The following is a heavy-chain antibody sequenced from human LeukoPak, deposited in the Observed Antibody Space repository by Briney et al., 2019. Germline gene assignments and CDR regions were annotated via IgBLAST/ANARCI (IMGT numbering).Heavy chain of an antibody. D-gene: IGHD1-26*01. Sequence: TPSETLSLTCTVSGYSISSGYYWGWIRQPPGKGLEWIGSIYHSGSTYYNPSLKSRVTISVDTSKNQFSLKLSSVTAADTAVYYCARTLVGATPNWFDPWGQGTLVTVSS. CDR3: ARTLVGATPNWFDP. V-gene: IGHV4-38-2*02. CDR1: GYSISSGYY. CDR2: IYHSGST. J-gene: IGHJ5*02.